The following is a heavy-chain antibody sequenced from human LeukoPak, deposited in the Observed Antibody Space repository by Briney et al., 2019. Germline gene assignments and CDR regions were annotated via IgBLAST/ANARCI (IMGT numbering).Heavy chain of an antibody. J-gene: IGHJ4*02. Sequence: GGSLRLSCVASGFSFSSYAMSWVRQAPGKGLEWVSAISGSGGNTYYADSVKGRFTISRDNSKNTLFLQMNSLRADDTAVYYCAREVGSFDYWGQGTLVTVSS. CDR3: AREVGSFDY. CDR2: ISGSGGNT. D-gene: IGHD1-26*01. V-gene: IGHV3-23*01. CDR1: GFSFSSYA.